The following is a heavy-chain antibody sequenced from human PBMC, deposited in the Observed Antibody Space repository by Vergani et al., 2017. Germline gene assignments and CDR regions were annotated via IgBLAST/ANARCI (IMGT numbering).Heavy chain of an antibody. CDR1: GFTFDDYA. CDR2: ISWNSGSI. V-gene: IGHV3-9*01. D-gene: IGHD6-19*01. Sequence: EVQLVESGGGLVQPGRSLRLSCAASGFTFDDYAMHWVRHAPGKGLEWVSGISWNSGSIGYADSVKGRFTISRDNAKNSLYLQMNSLRAEDTALYYCAKDRDSGWTALDYWGQGTLVTVSS. CDR3: AKDRDSGWTALDY. J-gene: IGHJ4*02.